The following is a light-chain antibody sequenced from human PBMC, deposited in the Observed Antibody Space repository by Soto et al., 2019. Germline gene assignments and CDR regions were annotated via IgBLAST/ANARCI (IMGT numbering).Light chain of an antibody. V-gene: IGKV2-28*01. J-gene: IGKJ5*01. Sequence: DIVMTQSPLSLPVTPGEPASIAFSFSQSLLHSNGYNFLDWYLQKPGQSPQLLIYLGSSRSSGVPDRFSGSGSGTDFTLTISSLELEDFAVYYCQQRSNWLTFGQGTRLEI. CDR2: LGS. CDR3: QQRSNWLT. CDR1: QSLLHSNGYNF.